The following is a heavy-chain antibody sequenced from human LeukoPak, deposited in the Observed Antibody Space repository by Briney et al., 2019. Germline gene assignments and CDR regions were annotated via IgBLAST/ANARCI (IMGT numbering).Heavy chain of an antibody. CDR1: GFTFSNYA. V-gene: IGHV3-23*01. Sequence: GGTLRLSCAASGFTFSNYALNWVRQAPGKGLEWVSSISGSARNTYYADPVKGRFTISRDNSKNTLYLQMNSLRAEDTAVYFCAKPAKTDYADYWGQGTLVTVSS. D-gene: IGHD1-14*01. CDR3: AKPAKTDYADY. J-gene: IGHJ4*02. CDR2: ISGSARNT.